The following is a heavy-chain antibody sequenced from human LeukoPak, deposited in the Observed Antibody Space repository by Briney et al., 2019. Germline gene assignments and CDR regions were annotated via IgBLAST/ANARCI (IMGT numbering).Heavy chain of an antibody. D-gene: IGHD6-6*01. CDR2: ISSGSSYI. Sequence: GGSLRLSCAASGFTFSSYSMNWVRQAPGKGLEWVSSISSGSSYIYYADSVKGRFTISRDNAKNSLYLQMNSLRAEDTAVYYCAVPLPSFYGMDVWGQGTTVTVSS. CDR1: GFTFSSYS. CDR3: AVPLPSFYGMDV. J-gene: IGHJ6*02. V-gene: IGHV3-21*01.